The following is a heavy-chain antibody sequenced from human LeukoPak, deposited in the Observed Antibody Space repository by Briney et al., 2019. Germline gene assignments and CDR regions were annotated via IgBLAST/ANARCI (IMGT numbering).Heavy chain of an antibody. D-gene: IGHD3-22*01. CDR3: AREPRFTMIVVGTNAFDI. CDR2: ISAYNGST. J-gene: IGHJ3*02. Sequence: ASVTVSCKASGYTFTSYGISWVRQAPGQGLEWMGWISAYNGSTNYAQKLQGRVTMTTDTSTSTAYMELRILTSDDTAVYYCAREPRFTMIVVGTNAFDIWGQGTMVTVSS. CDR1: GYTFTSYG. V-gene: IGHV1-18*01.